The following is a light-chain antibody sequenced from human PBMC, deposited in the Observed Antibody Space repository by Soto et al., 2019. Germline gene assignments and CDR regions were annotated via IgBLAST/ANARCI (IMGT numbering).Light chain of an antibody. CDR2: GAS. CDR1: QSVSSSY. V-gene: IGKV3-20*01. CDR3: QLYGISSWT. Sequence: EIVLTKSSGTLSLSPGERATLSCRASQSVSSSYLAWYQQKPGQAPRLLIYGASSRATGIPDRFSGSGSGTDFTLTICSLEPEAFAVYYCQLYGISSWTFGQGTKADIK. J-gene: IGKJ1*01.